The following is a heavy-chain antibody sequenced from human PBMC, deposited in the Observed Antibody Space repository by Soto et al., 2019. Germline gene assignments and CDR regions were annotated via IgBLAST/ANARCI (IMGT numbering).Heavy chain of an antibody. Sequence: EVQLLESGGALVQPGGSLGLSCAASGFIFSDYSLNWIRQAPGKGLEWISYSGNNLITKLYADSMRGRFTISRDNAKNSLFLQMNSLRDEDTAVYYCTTDGGRAYEMDVWGQGTTVTVTS. CDR3: TTDGGRAYEMDV. CDR1: GFIFSDYS. V-gene: IGHV3-48*02. J-gene: IGHJ6*02. D-gene: IGHD3-16*01. CDR2: SGNNLITK.